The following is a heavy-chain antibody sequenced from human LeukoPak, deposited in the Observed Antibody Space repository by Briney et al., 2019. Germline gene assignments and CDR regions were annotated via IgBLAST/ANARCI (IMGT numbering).Heavy chain of an antibody. CDR1: GYTFTIYD. CDR3: ARAPSWYNPYFDH. CDR2: MNPNSGNT. V-gene: IGHV1-8*01. J-gene: IGHJ4*02. D-gene: IGHD6-13*01. Sequence: ASVNVSFTASGYTFTIYDINWVRQAPGQGLGWMGWMNPNSGNTGYAQKFQGRVTMTRNTSISTAYMELSSLRSEDTAVYYCARAPSWYNPYFDHWGQGTLVTVSS.